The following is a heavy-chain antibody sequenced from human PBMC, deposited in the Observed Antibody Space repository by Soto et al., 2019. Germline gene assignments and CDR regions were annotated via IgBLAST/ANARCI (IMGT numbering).Heavy chain of an antibody. CDR3: AKSQYDFWSAENGMDV. CDR1: GFTFSSYG. V-gene: IGHV3-30*18. D-gene: IGHD3-3*01. Sequence: GGSLRLSCAASGFTFSSYGMHWVRQAPGKGLEWVAAISYDGSNKYYADSVKGRFTISRDNSKNTLYLQMNSLRAEDTAVYYCAKSQYDFWSAENGMDVWGQGTTVTVSS. J-gene: IGHJ6*02. CDR2: ISYDGSNK.